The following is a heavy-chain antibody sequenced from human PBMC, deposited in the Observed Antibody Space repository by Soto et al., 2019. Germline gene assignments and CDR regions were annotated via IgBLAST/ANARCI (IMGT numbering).Heavy chain of an antibody. J-gene: IGHJ1*01. CDR2: ISYDGSNK. CDR3: ASVPGLSSY. V-gene: IGHV3-30-3*01. Sequence: RESLRLSCAASGFTFSSYAMHWVRQAPGKGLEWVAVISYDGSNKYYADSVKGRFTISRDNSKNTLYLQMNSLRAEDTAVYYCASVPGLSSYSGQGTLVTVSS. D-gene: IGHD2-15*01. CDR1: GFTFSSYA.